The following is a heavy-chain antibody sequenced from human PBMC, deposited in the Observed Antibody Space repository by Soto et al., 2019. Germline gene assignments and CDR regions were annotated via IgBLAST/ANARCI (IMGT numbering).Heavy chain of an antibody. D-gene: IGHD3-3*01. Sequence: SVKVSCKASGGTFSSYAISWVRQAPGQGLEWMGGIIPIFGTANYAQKCQGRVTITADEYTSTAYMELSSLRSEDTAVYYCARGFADFWSGYYYYSGMDVWGQGTTVTVS. V-gene: IGHV1-69*13. CDR2: IIPIFGTA. CDR1: GGTFSSYA. CDR3: ARGFADFWSGYYYYSGMDV. J-gene: IGHJ6*02.